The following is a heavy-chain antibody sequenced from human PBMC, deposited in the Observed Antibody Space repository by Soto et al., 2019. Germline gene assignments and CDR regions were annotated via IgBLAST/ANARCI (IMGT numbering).Heavy chain of an antibody. CDR3: ARRVPAAGYGIDV. J-gene: IGHJ6*02. D-gene: IGHD2-2*01. CDR1: GCNFRDYW. CDR2: IYPGDSDT. V-gene: IGHV5-51*01. Sequence: GESQKISCSGSGCNFRDYWIRWVRQMPGKGLGWVGMIYPGDSDTRYTLPFQGQVTISTDNSTNTDYLHWNSLKAADTAMYYCARRVPAAGYGIDVWGQGTLVTVSS.